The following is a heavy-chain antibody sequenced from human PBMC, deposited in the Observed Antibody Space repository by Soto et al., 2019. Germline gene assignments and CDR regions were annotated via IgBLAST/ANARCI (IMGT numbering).Heavy chain of an antibody. CDR1: GYFIGAGGYY. Sequence: SETLSLTCFVSGYFIGAGGYYWSWIRNHPGNGLEWTGSFYSSGSIIYNPSLGSRVSISGDMSTNQFSMSLTSVTAADTARYYCARMYSSGSGWFHPWGQGTLVTVSS. V-gene: IGHV4-31*02. J-gene: IGHJ5*02. CDR2: FYSSGSI. D-gene: IGHD6-19*01. CDR3: ARMYSSGSGWFHP.